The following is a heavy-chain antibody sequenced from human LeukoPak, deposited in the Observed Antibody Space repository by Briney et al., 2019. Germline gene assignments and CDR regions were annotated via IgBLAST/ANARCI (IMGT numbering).Heavy chain of an antibody. J-gene: IGHJ4*02. V-gene: IGHV4-34*01. CDR2: INHGEST. CDR3: ARGGYYDILTGYYNVAYFDY. Sequence: SETLSLTCAVYGGSFSGYYWSWVRQPPGKGLEWIGEINHGESTNYNPSLKSRVTISVDTSKNQFSLKLSSVTAADPAVYYCARGGYYDILTGYYNVAYFDYWGQGTLVTVSS. D-gene: IGHD3-9*01. CDR1: GGSFSGYY.